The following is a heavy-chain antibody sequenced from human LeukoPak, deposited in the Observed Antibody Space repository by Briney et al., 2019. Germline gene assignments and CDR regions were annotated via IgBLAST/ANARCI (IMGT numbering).Heavy chain of an antibody. CDR2: ISSSSSTI. D-gene: IGHD6-13*01. CDR1: GFTFSSYS. J-gene: IGHJ4*02. CDR3: ARGSSSWGRRFDY. Sequence: GGSLRLSCAASGFTFSSYSMNWVRQAPGKGLEWVSYISSSSSTIYYADSVKGRFTISRDNAKNSLYLQTNSLRAEDTAVYYCARGSSSWGRRFDYWGQGTLVTVSS. V-gene: IGHV3-48*01.